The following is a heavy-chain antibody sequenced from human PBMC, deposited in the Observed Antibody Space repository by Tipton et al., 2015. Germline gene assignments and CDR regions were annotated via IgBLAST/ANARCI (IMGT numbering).Heavy chain of an antibody. CDR3: ARLRNGHYYVDY. CDR1: GGSISSGDHY. D-gene: IGHD2-8*01. CDR2: IYHSGST. J-gene: IGHJ4*02. Sequence: TLSLTCTVSGGSISSGDHYWSWIRQHPEKGLEWIGYIYHSGSTYYNPSLKSRVTISVDTSKNQFSLKVSSVTAADTAVYYCARLRNGHYYVDYWGQGTLVTVSS. V-gene: IGHV4-31*03.